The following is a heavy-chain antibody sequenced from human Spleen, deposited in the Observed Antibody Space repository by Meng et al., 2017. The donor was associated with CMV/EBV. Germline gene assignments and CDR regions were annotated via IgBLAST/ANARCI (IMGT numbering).Heavy chain of an antibody. CDR1: GYTFPTFG. CDR3: VRGGGLGATSLGDY. J-gene: IGHJ4*02. CDR2: ISTYNGDT. V-gene: IGHV1-18*01. D-gene: IGHD1-26*01. Sequence: SGYTFPTFGISWWRQAPGQGLEWMGWISTYNGDTNYAQKLQGRVTMTTDTSTSTAYMDLRSLRSDDTAVYYCVRGGGLGATSLGDYWGQGTLVTVSS.